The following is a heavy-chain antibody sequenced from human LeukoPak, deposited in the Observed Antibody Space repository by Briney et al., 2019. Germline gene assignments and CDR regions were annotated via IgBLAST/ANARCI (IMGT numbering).Heavy chain of an antibody. Sequence: PGGSLRLSCAASGFTFSSYSMTWVRQAPGKGLEWVSSISSSSSYIYYADSVKGRFTISRDNAKNSLYLQMNSLRAEDTAVYYCARIKYGDYTFDYWGQGTLVTVSS. J-gene: IGHJ4*02. CDR1: GFTFSSYS. D-gene: IGHD4-17*01. V-gene: IGHV3-21*01. CDR3: ARIKYGDYTFDY. CDR2: ISSSSSYI.